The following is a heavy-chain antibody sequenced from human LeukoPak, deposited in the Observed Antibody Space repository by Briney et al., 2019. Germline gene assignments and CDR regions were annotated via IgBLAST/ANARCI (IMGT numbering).Heavy chain of an antibody. CDR3: ARPYYDILTGTAEYFDL. V-gene: IGHV3-21*01. D-gene: IGHD3-9*01. CDR1: GFTFSSYS. CDR2: ISSSSSYI. Sequence: PGGSLRLSCAASGFTFSSYSMNWVRQAPGKGLEWVSSISSSSSYIYYADSVKGRFTISRDNAKNSLYLQMNSLRAEDTAVHYCARPYYDILTGTAEYFDLWGRGTLVTVSS. J-gene: IGHJ2*01.